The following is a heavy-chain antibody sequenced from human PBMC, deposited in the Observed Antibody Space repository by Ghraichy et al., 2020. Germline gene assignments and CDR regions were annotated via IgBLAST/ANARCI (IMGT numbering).Heavy chain of an antibody. V-gene: IGHV4-30-2*01. Sequence: SETLSLTCAVSGGSISSGGYSWSWIRQPPGKGLEWIGYIYHSGSTYYNPSLKSRVTISVDRSKNQFSLKLSSVTAADTAVYYCARCIVGTTVYGMDVWGQGTTVTVSS. CDR1: GGSISSGGYS. CDR2: IYHSGST. D-gene: IGHD1-26*01. J-gene: IGHJ6*02. CDR3: ARCIVGTTVYGMDV.